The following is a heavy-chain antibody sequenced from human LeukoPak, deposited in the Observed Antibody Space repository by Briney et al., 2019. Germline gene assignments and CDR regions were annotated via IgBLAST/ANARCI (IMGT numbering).Heavy chain of an antibody. CDR2: IYYSGST. CDR1: GGSISSYY. D-gene: IGHD3-22*01. V-gene: IGHV4-59*08. Sequence: SETLSLTCTVSGGSISSYYWSWIRQPPGKGLEWIGYIYYSGSTNYNPSLKSRVTISVDTSKNQFSLKLSSVTAADTAVYYCARHYYDSSGYYRDAFDIWGQGTMVTVPS. J-gene: IGHJ3*02. CDR3: ARHYYDSSGYYRDAFDI.